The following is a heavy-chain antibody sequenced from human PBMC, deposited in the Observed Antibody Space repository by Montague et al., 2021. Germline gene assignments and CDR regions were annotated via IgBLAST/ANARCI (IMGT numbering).Heavy chain of an antibody. CDR3: ARVTVSSGYYWGAFDI. CDR1: GGSISSGGYY. J-gene: IGHJ3*02. D-gene: IGHD3-22*01. Sequence: TLSLTCTVYGGSISSGGYYWSWIRQHPGKGLEWIGYLYYRGSNYYNPSLKSRVSISVDTSKNQFSLKLSSVTAADTAVYYCARVTVSSGYYWGAFDIWGQGTMVTVSS. CDR2: LYYRGSN. V-gene: IGHV4-31*03.